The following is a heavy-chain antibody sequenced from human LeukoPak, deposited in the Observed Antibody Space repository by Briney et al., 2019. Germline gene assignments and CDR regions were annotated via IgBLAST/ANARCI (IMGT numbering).Heavy chain of an antibody. Sequence: GGSLRLSCAASGFTFSNYGMHWVRQAPGKGLEWVAVVRYDGYNKYYAESVKGRCTISRDNSKSTVYLEMSSLRADDTAMYFCARDGGLRYFFDPGARGPLVTVSS. CDR1: GFTFSNYG. CDR3: ARDGGLRYFFDP. D-gene: IGHD2/OR15-2a*01. CDR2: VRYDGYNK. V-gene: IGHV3-33*01. J-gene: IGHJ5*02.